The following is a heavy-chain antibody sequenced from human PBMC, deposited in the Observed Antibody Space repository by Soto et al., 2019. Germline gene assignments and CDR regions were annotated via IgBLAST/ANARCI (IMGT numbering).Heavy chain of an antibody. CDR1: GYIFTTYG. CDR3: ARDRPPRSLYGMDA. J-gene: IGHJ6*02. V-gene: IGHV1-18*01. CDR2: ISTDSGYT. Sequence: QIQLVQSGGEVERPGASVTVSCEASGYIFTTYGLSWVRQTPAHGLQWMGWISTDSGYTQYSQFLQGRVTMTRDTSTNTGDMELRDLTSDDTGIYYCARDRPPRSLYGMDAWGQGTAVTVSS.